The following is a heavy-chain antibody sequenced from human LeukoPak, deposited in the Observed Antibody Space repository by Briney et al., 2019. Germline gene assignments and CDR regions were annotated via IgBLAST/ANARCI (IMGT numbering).Heavy chain of an antibody. CDR1: GVSISSSNSY. Sequence: SETLSLTCTVSGVSISSSNSYWGWIRQPPGKGLEWIGSIYYSGNTYYNPSLKSRVTISVDTSKNQFSLKLNSVTAADTAVYYCARVPVNIWENWFDPWGQGTLVTVSS. J-gene: IGHJ5*02. D-gene: IGHD1-26*01. CDR3: ARVPVNIWENWFDP. V-gene: IGHV4-39*07. CDR2: IYYSGNT.